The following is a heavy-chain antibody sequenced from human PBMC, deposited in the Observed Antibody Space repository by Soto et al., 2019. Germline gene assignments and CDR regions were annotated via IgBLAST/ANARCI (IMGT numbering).Heavy chain of an antibody. D-gene: IGHD2-2*01. CDR1: GGSVSSNSAA. CDR3: ARGPYQLLCAYYYYYGMEV. Sequence: SQTLSLTCAISGGSVSSNSAAWNWIRQSPSRGLEWLGRTYYRSKWYNDYAVSVKSRITINPDTSKNQFSLQLNSVTPEDTAVYYCARGPYQLLCAYYYYYGMEVWGQGTTVTVSS. J-gene: IGHJ6*02. V-gene: IGHV6-1*01. CDR2: TYYRSKWYN.